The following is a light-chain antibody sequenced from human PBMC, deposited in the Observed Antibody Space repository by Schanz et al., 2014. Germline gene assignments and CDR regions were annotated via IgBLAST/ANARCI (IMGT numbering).Light chain of an antibody. V-gene: IGKV3-20*01. CDR2: GTR. CDR1: QSISSSS. CDR3: QQYGSSPFT. J-gene: IGKJ3*01. Sequence: EIVLTQSPGTLSLSPGERATLSCRASQSISSSSLAWYQQKPGQAPRLLIYGTRSRATGIPDRFSGSGSGTDFTLTISRLEPEDFAVYYCQQYGSSPFTFGPGTKVDIK.